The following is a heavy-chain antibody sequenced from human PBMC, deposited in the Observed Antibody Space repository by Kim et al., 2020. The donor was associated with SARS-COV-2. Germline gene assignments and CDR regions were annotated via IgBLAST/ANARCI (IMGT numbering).Heavy chain of an antibody. CDR1: GFTFDDYA. D-gene: IGHD3-3*01. CDR2: ISGDGGST. V-gene: IGHV3-43*02. J-gene: IGHJ6*03. CDR3: AKGASVTIFGVVMPYYYYYYYMDV. Sequence: GGSLRLSCAASGFTFDDYAMHWVRQAPGKGLEWVSLISGDGGSTYYADSVKGRFTISRDNSKNSLYLQMNSLRTEDTALYYCAKGASVTIFGVVMPYYYYYYYMDVWGKGTTVTVSS.